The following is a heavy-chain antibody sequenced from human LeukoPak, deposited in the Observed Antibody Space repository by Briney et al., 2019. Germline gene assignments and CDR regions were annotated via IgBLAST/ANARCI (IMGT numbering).Heavy chain of an antibody. D-gene: IGHD6-19*01. V-gene: IGHV3-23*01. CDR2: ISASGGST. J-gene: IGHJ4*02. Sequence: GRSLRLSCAASGFTFSSSAMSWVRQAPGKWLEWVSAISASGGSTYYADSVKGRFTVSRDKSKNTLYLQMTSLRAEDTAVYYCAKEGSSGWYSFFDYWGPGTLVTVSS. CDR3: AKEGSSGWYSFFDY. CDR1: GFTFSSSA.